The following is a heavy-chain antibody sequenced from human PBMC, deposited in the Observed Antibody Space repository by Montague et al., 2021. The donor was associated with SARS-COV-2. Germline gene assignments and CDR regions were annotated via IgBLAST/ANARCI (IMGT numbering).Heavy chain of an antibody. V-gene: IGHV4-59*08. D-gene: IGHD3/OR15-3a*01. J-gene: IGHJ4*02. CDR3: VSLPDYDVSNGPPDV. CDR1: GVSVTNYY. Sequence: SETLSLTCTVSGVSVTNYYWSWIRQPPGKGLELVGNVLYNKGTNFNPSLKLRVPISVDTSKNQFSLTLTSVTAADTAFYYYVSLPDYDVSNGPPDVWDQGTLVTVSS. CDR2: VLYNKGT.